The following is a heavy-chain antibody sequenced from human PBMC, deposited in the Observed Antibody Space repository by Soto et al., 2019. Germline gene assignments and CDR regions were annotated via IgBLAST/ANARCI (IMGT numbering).Heavy chain of an antibody. V-gene: IGHV3-33*01. Sequence: QIQLVESMGGVVQPGRSLRLSCTASGFTFNSYGFNWVRQAPGKGLEWVAVIWYDGNTKYYADSVKGRFTISRDNLRSTVYLQMNSLTAEDTAVYYCARPLVAPVAGPYYYGMDVWGQGTTVTVSS. J-gene: IGHJ6*02. CDR3: ARPLVAPVAGPYYYGMDV. CDR1: GFTFNSYG. D-gene: IGHD6-19*01. CDR2: IWYDGNTK.